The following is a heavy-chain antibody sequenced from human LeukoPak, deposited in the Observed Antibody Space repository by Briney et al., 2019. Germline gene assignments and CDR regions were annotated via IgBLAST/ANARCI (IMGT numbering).Heavy chain of an antibody. Sequence: PGGSLRLSCAASGFTFSSYAMPWVRQAPGKGLEWVAVISYDGSNKYYADSVKGRFTISRDNSKNTLYLQMNSLRAEDTAVYYCARDRNRYNWNDTDDYYFGYWGQGTLVTVSS. CDR1: GFTFSSYA. D-gene: IGHD1-20*01. CDR2: ISYDGSNK. CDR3: ARDRNRYNWNDTDDYYFGY. V-gene: IGHV3-30-3*01. J-gene: IGHJ4*02.